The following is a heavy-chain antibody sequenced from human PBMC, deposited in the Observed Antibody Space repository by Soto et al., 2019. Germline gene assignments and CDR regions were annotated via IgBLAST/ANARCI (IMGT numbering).Heavy chain of an antibody. V-gene: IGHV4-4*07. D-gene: IGHD6-25*01. J-gene: IGHJ6*02. CDR1: VDSIGRFY. CDR3: ARDLSGTGLEG. CDR2: VYSTGGV. Sequence: SETLSLTCNFSVDSIGRFYWSCIRHSAGKGLEWIGRVYSTGGVTYNPALKGRVTISLDRSNNHISLEMSSVTAADTAVYFCARDLSGTGLEGLCRGTTVILSS.